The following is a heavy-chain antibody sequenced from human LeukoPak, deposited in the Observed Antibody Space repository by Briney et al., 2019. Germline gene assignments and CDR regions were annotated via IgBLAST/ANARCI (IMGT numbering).Heavy chain of an antibody. CDR3: ARPYLEWSLKFYMDV. CDR2: TSSSSSYI. D-gene: IGHD3-3*02. CDR1: GFTFSTYS. V-gene: IGHV3-21*03. J-gene: IGHJ6*03. Sequence: PGGSLRLSCAASGFTFSTYSMNWVRQAPGKGLEWVSSTSSSSSYIYYADSVKGRFTISRDNAKKSVYLQMNSLRAEDTAVYYSARPYLEWSLKFYMDVWGKGTTVTVSS.